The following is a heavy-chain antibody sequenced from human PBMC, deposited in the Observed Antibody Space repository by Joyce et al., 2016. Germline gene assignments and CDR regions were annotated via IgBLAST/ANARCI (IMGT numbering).Heavy chain of an antibody. D-gene: IGHD2-8*01. Sequence: QVQLVESGGGVVQPGRSLRVSCAASGFTFSDYAMHWVRQAPGKGIEWVAVIWYDGTYKYYGDSVRGRFTISRDNSKSTLYLQMNSLRAEDTAVYYCARGDNGLLDFWGQGTLVTVSS. CDR3: ARGDNGLLDF. J-gene: IGHJ4*02. V-gene: IGHV3-33*01. CDR2: IWYDGTYK. CDR1: GFTFSDYA.